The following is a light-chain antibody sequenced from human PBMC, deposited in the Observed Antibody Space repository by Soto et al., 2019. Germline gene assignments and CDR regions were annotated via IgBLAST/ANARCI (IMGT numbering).Light chain of an antibody. Sequence: LLTQSPATLSVSPGERATLSCRASQSVSSNLAWYQQKPGQAPSLLIYGASTRAPGIPARFSGSASGTEFTLTISSLQSEDFAVYYCQQYNNWPRTFGQGTRLDIK. CDR3: QQYNNWPRT. CDR1: QSVSSN. J-gene: IGKJ5*01. CDR2: GAS. V-gene: IGKV3-15*01.